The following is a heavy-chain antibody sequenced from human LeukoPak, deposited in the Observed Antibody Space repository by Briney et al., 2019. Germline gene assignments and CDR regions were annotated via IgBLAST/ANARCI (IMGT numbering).Heavy chain of an antibody. Sequence: ASVKVSCKASGYTFTGYYMHWVRPAPGQGLEWMGWINPNSGGTNFAQKFQGRVTMTRDTSISTAYMELSSLRSDDTAVYYCARDPGDGRFLEWLSLIFDFWGQGTLVTVSS. V-gene: IGHV1-2*02. CDR3: ARDPGDGRFLEWLSLIFDF. CDR2: INPNSGGT. D-gene: IGHD3-3*01. J-gene: IGHJ4*02. CDR1: GYTFTGYY.